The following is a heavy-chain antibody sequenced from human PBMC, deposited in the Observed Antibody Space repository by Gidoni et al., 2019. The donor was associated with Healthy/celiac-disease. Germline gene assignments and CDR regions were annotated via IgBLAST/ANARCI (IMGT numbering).Heavy chain of an antibody. CDR2: ISHSGST. V-gene: IGHV4-4*02. CDR1: GGSISSSNW. CDR3: ARIGYDILTGGDAFDI. D-gene: IGHD3-9*01. Sequence: QVQLQESGPGLVKPSGTLYLTCAVAGGSISSSNWWSWVRQPPGKGLEWIGEISHSGSTNYNPSLKSRVTISVDKSKNQFSLKLSSVTSADTAVYYCARIGYDILTGGDAFDIWGQGTMVTVSS. J-gene: IGHJ3*02.